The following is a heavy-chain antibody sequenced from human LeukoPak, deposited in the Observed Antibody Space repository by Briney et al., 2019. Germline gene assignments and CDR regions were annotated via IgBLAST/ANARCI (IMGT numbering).Heavy chain of an antibody. D-gene: IGHD5-12*01. CDR2: INHSGST. V-gene: IGHV4-34*01. J-gene: IGHJ4*02. Sequence: SETLSLTCAVYGGSFSGYYWSWIRQPPGKGLEWIGEINHSGSTNYNPSLKSRVTISVDTSKNQFSLKLSSVTAADTAVYYCARGGYSGYALYFDYWGQGTLVTVSS. CDR1: GGSFSGYY. CDR3: ARGGYSGYALYFDY.